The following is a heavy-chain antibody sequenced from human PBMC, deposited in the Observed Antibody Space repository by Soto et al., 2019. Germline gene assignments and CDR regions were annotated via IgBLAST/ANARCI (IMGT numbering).Heavy chain of an antibody. CDR1: GFTFSSYA. D-gene: IGHD1-26*01. J-gene: IGHJ6*02. CDR2: ISGSGGST. Sequence: GGSLRLSCAASGFTFSSYAMSWVRQAPGKGLEWVSAISGSGGSTYYADSVKGRFTISRDNSKNTLYLQMNSLRAEDTAVYYCAKDIDRYGGSYYYYGMDVWGQGTTVTVSS. V-gene: IGHV3-23*01. CDR3: AKDIDRYGGSYYYYGMDV.